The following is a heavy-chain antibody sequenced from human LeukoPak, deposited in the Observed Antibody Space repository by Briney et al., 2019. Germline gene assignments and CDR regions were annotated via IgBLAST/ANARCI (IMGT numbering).Heavy chain of an antibody. D-gene: IGHD3-22*01. CDR1: GFTVSSNY. CDR2: LYSAGAT. Sequence: GGSLRLSCAASGFTVSSNYMSWVRQAPGKGLEWVSILYSAGATYYADSVRGRFTISRDSSKNMVCLQMNSLRAEDTAVYYCAKAGLQYYYDSSGYYSFFDYWGQGTLVTVSS. J-gene: IGHJ4*02. V-gene: IGHV3-53*01. CDR3: AKAGLQYYYDSSGYYSFFDY.